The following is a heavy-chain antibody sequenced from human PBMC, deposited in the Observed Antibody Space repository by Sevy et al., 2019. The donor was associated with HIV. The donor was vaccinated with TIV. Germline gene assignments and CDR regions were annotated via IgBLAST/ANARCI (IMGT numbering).Heavy chain of an antibody. CDR3: AKDHDNNWFDP. D-gene: IGHD3-9*01. Sequence: GGSLRLSCAASGFTFNIYAMTWVRQAPGKGLEWVPTISVSGGSTYYADSVKGRFTISRDNSKNTLYLQMNSLRAEDTAVYYCAKDHDNNWFDPWGQGTLVTVSS. V-gene: IGHV3-23*01. J-gene: IGHJ5*02. CDR1: GFTFNIYA. CDR2: ISVSGGST.